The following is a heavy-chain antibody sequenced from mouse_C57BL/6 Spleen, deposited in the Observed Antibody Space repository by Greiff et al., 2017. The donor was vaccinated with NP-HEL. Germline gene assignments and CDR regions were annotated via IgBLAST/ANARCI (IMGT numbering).Heavy chain of an antibody. CDR2: IYPGDGDT. CDR1: GYAFRSYW. V-gene: IGHV1-80*01. Sequence: VQLQESGAELVKPGASVKISCKASGYAFRSYWMNWVKQRPGKGLEWIGQIYPGDGDTNYDGKFKGKATLTADKSSSTAYMQLSSLTSEDSAVYFCARFGPYYFDYWGQGTTLTVSS. J-gene: IGHJ2*01. CDR3: ARFGPYYFDY.